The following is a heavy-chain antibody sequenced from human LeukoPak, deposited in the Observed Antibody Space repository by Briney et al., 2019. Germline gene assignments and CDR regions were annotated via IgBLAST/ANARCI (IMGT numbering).Heavy chain of an antibody. CDR2: IYTSGST. Sequence: PSQTLSLTCTVSGGSISSGGYYWSWIRQHPGKGLEWIGRIYTSGSTNYNPSLKSRVTMSVDTSKNQFSLKLSSVTAADTAVYYCARDYAVPAAHNNAFDIWGQGTMVTVSS. D-gene: IGHD2-2*01. CDR3: ARDYAVPAAHNNAFDI. V-gene: IGHV4-61*02. CDR1: GGSISSGGYY. J-gene: IGHJ3*02.